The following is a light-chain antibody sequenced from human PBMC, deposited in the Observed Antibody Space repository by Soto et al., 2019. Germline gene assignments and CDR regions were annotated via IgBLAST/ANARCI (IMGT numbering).Light chain of an antibody. J-gene: IGKJ1*01. Sequence: EIVLTQPPATLSLSPGEGATLXXXXSQSCSSTFLAWYQHKPGRPPRLLIYGASSRATDIPDRFSGGGSGTDFTLTIIRLEPEDFAVYYCQQYGSSPWTFGQGSKVDI. V-gene: IGKV3-20*01. CDR2: GAS. CDR1: QSCSSTF. CDR3: QQYGSSPWT.